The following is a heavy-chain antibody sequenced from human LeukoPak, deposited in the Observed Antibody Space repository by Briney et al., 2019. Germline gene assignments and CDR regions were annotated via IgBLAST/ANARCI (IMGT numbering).Heavy chain of an antibody. CDR3: ARSQSSSLIDY. V-gene: IGHV3-7*01. D-gene: IGHD6-13*01. J-gene: IGHJ4*02. CDR1: GFTFSSYW. Sequence: GGSLRLSCAASGFTFSSYWMSWVRQAPGKGLEWVANIKQDGSEKYYVDSVKGRFTFSRDNSKNTLYLQMNSLTVEDTAAYYCARSQSSSLIDYWGQGTLVTVSS. CDR2: IKQDGSEK.